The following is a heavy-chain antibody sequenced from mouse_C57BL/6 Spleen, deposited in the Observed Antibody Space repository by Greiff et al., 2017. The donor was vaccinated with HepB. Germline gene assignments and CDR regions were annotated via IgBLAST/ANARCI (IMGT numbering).Heavy chain of an antibody. J-gene: IGHJ2*01. CDR3: ARSSDGYFLDY. CDR1: GYTFTDYY. Sequence: EVQLVESGPVLVKPGASVKMSCKASGYTFTDYYMNWVKQSHGKSLEWIGVINPYNGGTSYNQKFKGKATLTVDKSSSTAYMELNSLTSEDSAVYYCARSSDGYFLDYWGQGTTLTVSS. V-gene: IGHV1-19*01. CDR2: INPYNGGT. D-gene: IGHD2-3*01.